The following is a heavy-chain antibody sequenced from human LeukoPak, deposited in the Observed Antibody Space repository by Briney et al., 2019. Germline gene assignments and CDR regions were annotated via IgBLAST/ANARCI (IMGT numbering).Heavy chain of an antibody. V-gene: IGHV4-34*01. J-gene: IGHJ4*02. CDR2: INHSGST. CDR1: GGSFSGYY. D-gene: IGHD5-18*01. Sequence: SETLSLTCAVYGGSFSGYYWSWIRQPPGKGLEWIGEINHSGSTNYNPSLKSRVTISVDTSKNQFSLKLSSVTAADTAAYYCARGIQLWSTVPNFDYWGQGTLVTVSS. CDR3: ARGIQLWSTVPNFDY.